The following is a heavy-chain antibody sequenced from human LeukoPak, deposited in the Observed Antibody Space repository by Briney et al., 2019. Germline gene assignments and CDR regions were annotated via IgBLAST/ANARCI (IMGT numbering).Heavy chain of an antibody. CDR2: IIPILGIA. CDR3: ARGGGFWSGYYNDY. J-gene: IGHJ4*02. Sequence: SVKVSCKASGYTFTGYYMHWVRQAPGQGLEWMGRIIPILGIANYAQKFQGRVTITADKSTSTAYMELSSLRSEDTAVYYCARGGGFWSGYYNDYWGQGTLVTVSS. CDR1: GYTFTGYY. V-gene: IGHV1-69*04. D-gene: IGHD3-3*01.